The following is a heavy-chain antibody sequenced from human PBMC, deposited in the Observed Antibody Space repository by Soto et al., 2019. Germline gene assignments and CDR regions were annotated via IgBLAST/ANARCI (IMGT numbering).Heavy chain of an antibody. Sequence: ASVKVSCKASGYTFTSYGISWVRQAPGQGLEWMGWISAYNGNTNYAQKLQGRGTMTTDTSTSTAYMELRSLRSDDTAVYYSARQSRAYVLDYWAQGTLVTVSS. CDR2: ISAYNGNT. D-gene: IGHD5-12*01. CDR1: GYTFTSYG. V-gene: IGHV1-18*01. J-gene: IGHJ4*02. CDR3: ARQSRAYVLDY.